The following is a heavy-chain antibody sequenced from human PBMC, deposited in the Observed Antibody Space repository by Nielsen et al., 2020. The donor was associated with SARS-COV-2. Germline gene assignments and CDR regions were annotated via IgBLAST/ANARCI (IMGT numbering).Heavy chain of an antibody. Sequence: GGSLRLFCAASGFTFSSYGMHWVRQAPGKGLEWVAVIWYDGSNKYYADSVKGRITISRDNSKNTLYLQMNSLRAEDTAVYYCARFYSYSTVSEEFDYWGQGTLVTVSS. V-gene: IGHV3-33*08. CDR2: IWYDGSNK. CDR3: ARFYSYSTVSEEFDY. J-gene: IGHJ4*02. CDR1: GFTFSSYG. D-gene: IGHD4-17*01.